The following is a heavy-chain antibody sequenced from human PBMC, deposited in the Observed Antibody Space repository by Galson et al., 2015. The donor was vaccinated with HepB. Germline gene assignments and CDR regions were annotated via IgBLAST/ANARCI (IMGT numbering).Heavy chain of an antibody. CDR2: IYYRSKWGY. CDR1: GDSVSSNNAV. V-gene: IGHV6-1*01. D-gene: IGHD4-23*01. CDR3: ARDRWPQGYGVDV. Sequence: CAISGDSVSSNNAVWNWIRQSPSRGLEWLGRIYYRSKWGYDYAESVKSRITINSDTSKNQFSLQLNSVTPEDTAVYYCARDRWPQGYGVDVWGQGTTVTVSS. J-gene: IGHJ6*02.